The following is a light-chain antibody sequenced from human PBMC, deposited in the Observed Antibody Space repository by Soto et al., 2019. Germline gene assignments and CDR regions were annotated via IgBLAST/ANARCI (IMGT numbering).Light chain of an antibody. CDR1: SSDVGTYNY. V-gene: IGLV2-8*01. Sequence: QSALTQPPSASGSPGQSLTISCTGTSSDVGTYNYVSWYQQHPGKAPKLIIYAVNKWPSGVPDRFSGSKSGNTASLTVSGLQAEDEADYYCSSYAGTSYIVLGYGTKVTVL. J-gene: IGLJ1*01. CDR2: AVN. CDR3: SSYAGTSYIV.